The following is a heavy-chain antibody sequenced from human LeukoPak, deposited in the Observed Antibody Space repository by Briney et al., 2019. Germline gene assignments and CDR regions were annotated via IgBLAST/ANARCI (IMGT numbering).Heavy chain of an antibody. CDR1: GFTFSTYS. CDR3: ARDGGYSGYDADC. V-gene: IGHV3-48*01. J-gene: IGHJ4*02. D-gene: IGHD5-12*01. CDR2: ISDSSAM. Sequence: GGSLRLSCAASGFTFSTYSMKKVRQAPSKGLEWVSYISDSSAMYYADSVRGRFTISRENDKNSLFLQMNSLRAEDTAVYYCARDGGYSGYDADCWGQGTLVTVSS.